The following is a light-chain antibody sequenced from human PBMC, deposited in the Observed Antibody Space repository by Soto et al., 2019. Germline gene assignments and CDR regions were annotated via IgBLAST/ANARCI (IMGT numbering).Light chain of an antibody. J-gene: IGKJ2*01. V-gene: IGKV1-33*01. Sequence: DILMTQSPSSLSASVGDRVTITCQASQDISNYLNWYQQKPGKAPKLLIYDASNLETGVPSRFSGSGSGTDFTITISSLQPEDIATNYCQRYDNLPYTFGQGTTLAI. CDR1: QDISNY. CDR2: DAS. CDR3: QRYDNLPYT.